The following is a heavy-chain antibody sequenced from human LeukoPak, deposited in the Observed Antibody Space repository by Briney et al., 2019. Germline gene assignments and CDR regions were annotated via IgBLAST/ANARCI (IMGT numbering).Heavy chain of an antibody. CDR1: GGSISSGSYY. Sequence: PSQTLSLTCTVSGGSISSGSYYWSWIRQPAGKGLEWIGRIYTSGSTNYNPSLKSRVTISVDTSKNQFSLKLSSVTAADTAVYYCASPGIVGATHRDYWGQGTLVTVSS. V-gene: IGHV4-61*02. CDR2: IYTSGST. J-gene: IGHJ4*02. D-gene: IGHD1-26*01. CDR3: ASPGIVGATHRDY.